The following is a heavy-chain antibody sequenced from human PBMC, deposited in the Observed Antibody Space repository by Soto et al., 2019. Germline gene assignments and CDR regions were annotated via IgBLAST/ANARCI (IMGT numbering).Heavy chain of an antibody. CDR2: ISRSGGTS. CDR1: GFTFRNYA. Sequence: GGSLRLSCAAAGFTFRNYAMNWVRQAPGKGLEWVSAISRSGGTSYYADSVKGRFTISRDNAKNTLYLQMDNLRAEDTAVYYCARGDCSAAGCYVHYYYGMDVWGQGTTVTV. CDR3: ARGDCSAAGCYVHYYYGMDV. J-gene: IGHJ6*02. V-gene: IGHV3-23*01. D-gene: IGHD2-2*01.